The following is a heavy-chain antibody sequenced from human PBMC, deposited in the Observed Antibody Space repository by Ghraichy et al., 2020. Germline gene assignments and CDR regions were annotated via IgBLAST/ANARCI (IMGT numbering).Heavy chain of an antibody. CDR3: AREGNKLGDAFDI. J-gene: IGHJ3*02. CDR2: IYYSGST. V-gene: IGHV4-59*01. D-gene: IGHD6-6*01. Sequence: SETLSLTCTVSGGSISNYYWSWIRQPPGKGLEWIGYIYYSGSTNYNPSLKSRVTISVDTSKNQFSLKLSSVTAADTAMYYCAREGNKLGDAFDIWGQGTMVTVSS. CDR1: GGSISNYY.